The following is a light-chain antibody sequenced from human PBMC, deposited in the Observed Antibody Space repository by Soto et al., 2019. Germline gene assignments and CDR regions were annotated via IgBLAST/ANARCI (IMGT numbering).Light chain of an antibody. CDR3: QQYNNWPKT. CDR1: QSVSSN. CDR2: GAS. V-gene: IGKV3-15*01. Sequence: ELVRTQSPATLSVSPGERATLSCRASQSVSSNLAWYQQKPGQAPRLLIYGASTRATGIPARFSGSGSGTEFNLTISSLQSEEFAVYYCQQYNNWPKTFGQGTKGDIK. J-gene: IGKJ1*01.